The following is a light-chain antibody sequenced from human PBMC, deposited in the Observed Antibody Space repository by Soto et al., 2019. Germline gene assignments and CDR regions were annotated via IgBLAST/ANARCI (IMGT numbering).Light chain of an antibody. V-gene: IGKV3-11*01. CDR2: GAS. CDR1: QSVSSN. J-gene: IGKJ5*01. Sequence: EVVVTQSPATLSVSPGERATLSCRASQSVSSNLAWYQQKPGQAPRLLIYGASTRAPGIPARFSGRGSGADFTLTISSLEPEDFAVYYCQQRSDSITFGQGTRLEIK. CDR3: QQRSDSIT.